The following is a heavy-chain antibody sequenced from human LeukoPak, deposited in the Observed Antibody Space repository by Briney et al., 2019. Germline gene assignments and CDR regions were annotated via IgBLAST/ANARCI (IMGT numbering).Heavy chain of an antibody. V-gene: IGHV4-59*08. J-gene: IGHJ3*01. CDR1: GGSISSHY. CDR2: IYNTGST. CDR3: ARDDYGVFDAFDV. Sequence: SETLSLTCTVSGGSISSHYWTWIRQPPGKGLEWIGYIYNTGSTNYNPSLKSRVTISLDTSKNQFSLKLTSVTAADTAIYFCARDDYGVFDAFDVWGQGTVVTVPS. D-gene: IGHD3-16*01.